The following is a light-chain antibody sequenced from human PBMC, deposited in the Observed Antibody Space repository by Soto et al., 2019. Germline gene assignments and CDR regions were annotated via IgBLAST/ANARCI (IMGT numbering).Light chain of an antibody. Sequence: SVLTQPPSASGTPGKRVAIPCSGSRSNIGGNTVNWYQQFPGAAPKLLIYSNNQRPSGVSDRFSGSKSGTSASLAISGLQSEDEADYYCSSWDDSLNGFIFGVGTKLTVL. V-gene: IGLV1-44*01. CDR2: SNN. J-gene: IGLJ2*01. CDR1: RSNIGGNT. CDR3: SSWDDSLNGFI.